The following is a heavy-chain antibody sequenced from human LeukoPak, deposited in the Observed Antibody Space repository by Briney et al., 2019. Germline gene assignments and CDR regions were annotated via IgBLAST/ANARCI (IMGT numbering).Heavy chain of an antibody. CDR2: ISGYNGNT. Sequence: EASVKVSCKASGCIFTSYGISWVRQAPGQGLEWMGWISGYNGNTNYAQKLQGRVTVTTDTSTSTAYMELRSLRSDDTAVYYCARDHLYGSSFGFDYWGQGTLVTVSS. D-gene: IGHD6-6*01. V-gene: IGHV1-18*01. CDR3: ARDHLYGSSFGFDY. J-gene: IGHJ4*02. CDR1: GCIFTSYG.